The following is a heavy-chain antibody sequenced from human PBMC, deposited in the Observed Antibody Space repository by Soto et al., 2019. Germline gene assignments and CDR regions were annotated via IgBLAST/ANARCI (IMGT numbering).Heavy chain of an antibody. J-gene: IGHJ4*02. Sequence: QVQLVESGGGVVQPGRSLRLSCAASGFTFSSYAMHWVRQAPGKGLEWVAVISYDGSNKYYADSVKGRFTISRDNSTNTLYLQMNSLRAEDTAVYYCARDPSGSYPARTLPTDYWGQGTLVTVSS. V-gene: IGHV3-30-3*01. CDR2: ISYDGSNK. D-gene: IGHD1-26*01. CDR1: GFTFSSYA. CDR3: ARDPSGSYPARTLPTDY.